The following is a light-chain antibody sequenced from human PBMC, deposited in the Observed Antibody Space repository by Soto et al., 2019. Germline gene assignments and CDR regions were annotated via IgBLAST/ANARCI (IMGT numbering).Light chain of an antibody. CDR1: QSVSSY. Sequence: EIVLTQSPATLSLSPGERATLSCRASQSVSSYLAWYQQKPGQAPRLLIYDASNRATGIPARFSGSGSGTEFTLTISSLQPDDFATYYCQQYNSYSALTFGGGTKV. J-gene: IGKJ4*01. CDR2: DAS. CDR3: QQYNSYSALT. V-gene: IGKV3-11*01.